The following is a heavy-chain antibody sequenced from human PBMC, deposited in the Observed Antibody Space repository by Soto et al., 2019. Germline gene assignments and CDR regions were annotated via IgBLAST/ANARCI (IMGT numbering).Heavy chain of an antibody. J-gene: IGHJ6*02. V-gene: IGHV3-30*18. Sequence: QVHLVQSGGGVVQPGRSLRLSCAASGFSFYFYGMHWVRQAPGKGLEWVAFISYEGSSTVYADSVKGRFTISRDNSKNAVYLQMNSLRAEDTALYYCAKVTKRAAAGRYEYYKYGMDVWGQGTTVTVSS. CDR1: GFSFYFYG. CDR3: AKVTKRAAAGRYEYYKYGMDV. CDR2: ISYEGSST. D-gene: IGHD6-13*01.